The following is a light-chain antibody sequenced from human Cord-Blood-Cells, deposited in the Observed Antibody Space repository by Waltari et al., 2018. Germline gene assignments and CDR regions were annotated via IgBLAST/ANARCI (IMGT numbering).Light chain of an antibody. Sequence: SYELTQPPSVSVSSGQTARITCSGDALPKQYAYWYQQKPGQAPVLVIYKDSERPSGIPERVSGSSSGTTVTLTISGVQAEDEADYYCQSADSSGTYEVFGGGTKLTVL. CDR1: ALPKQY. CDR3: QSADSSGTYEV. V-gene: IGLV3-25*03. CDR2: KDS. J-gene: IGLJ3*02.